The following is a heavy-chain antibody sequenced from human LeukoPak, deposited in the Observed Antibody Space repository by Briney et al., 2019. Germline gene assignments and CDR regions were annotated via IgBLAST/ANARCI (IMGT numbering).Heavy chain of an antibody. CDR2: ISTYNGNT. D-gene: IGHD6-19*01. Sequence: ASVKVSXKTSGYTFTSYGISWVRQAPGHGLEWMGWISTYNGNTNYAQNLQGRVIMTTDTSTSTAYMELRSLRSDDTAVYYFARDTYNSGWCSDYWGQGTLVTVSS. CDR3: ARDTYNSGWCSDY. CDR1: GYTFTSYG. J-gene: IGHJ4*02. V-gene: IGHV1-18*01.